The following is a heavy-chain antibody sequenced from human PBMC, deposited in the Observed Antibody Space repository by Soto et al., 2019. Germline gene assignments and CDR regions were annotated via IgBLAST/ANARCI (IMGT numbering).Heavy chain of an antibody. CDR3: ASSYCSSTSCPHWYFDL. Sequence: QLQLQESGPGLVKPSETLSLTCTVSGGSISSSSYYWGWIRQPPGKGLEWIGSIYYSGSTYYNPSLKSRVTISGDTSKTPLFLKLSSVTAADTAVYYCASSYCSSTSCPHWYFDLWGRGTLVAVSS. V-gene: IGHV4-39*01. D-gene: IGHD2-2*01. CDR1: GGSISSSSYY. CDR2: IYYSGST. J-gene: IGHJ2*01.